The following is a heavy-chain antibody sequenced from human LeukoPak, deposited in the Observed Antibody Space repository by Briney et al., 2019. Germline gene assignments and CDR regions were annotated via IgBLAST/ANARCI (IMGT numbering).Heavy chain of an antibody. J-gene: IGHJ4*02. CDR1: GGSFSGYY. D-gene: IGHD3-22*01. V-gene: IGHV4-34*01. CDR3: AGTHYYDSSGYYVD. CDR2: INHSGST. Sequence: SETLSLTCAVYGGSFSGYYWSWIRQPPGKGLEWIGEINHSGSTNYNPSLKSRVAISVDTSKNQFSLKLSSVTAADTAVYYCAGTHYYDSSGYYVDWGQGTLVTVSS.